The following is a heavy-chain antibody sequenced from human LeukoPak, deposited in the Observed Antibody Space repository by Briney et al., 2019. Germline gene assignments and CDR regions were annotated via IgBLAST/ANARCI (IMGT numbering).Heavy chain of an antibody. CDR1: GFTFSRYW. J-gene: IGHJ4*02. V-gene: IGHV3-7*01. Sequence: GGSLRLSCAVSGFTFSRYWMSWVRQAPGKGLEWVANIKEDGSEKYYVDSVKGRFTISRDNAKNSLYLQMNSLRAEDTAVYYCARDEVDYYDSSGYPGSGIFDYWGQGTLVTVSS. CDR2: IKEDGSEK. D-gene: IGHD3-22*01. CDR3: ARDEVDYYDSSGYPGSGIFDY.